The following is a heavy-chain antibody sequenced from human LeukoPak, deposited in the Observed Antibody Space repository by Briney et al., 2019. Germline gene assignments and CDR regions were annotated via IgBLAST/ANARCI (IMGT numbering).Heavy chain of an antibody. CDR2: IRYDGSNK. J-gene: IGHJ2*01. Sequence: GGSLRLSCAASGFTFSSYGMHWVRQAPGKGLEWVAFIRYDGSNKYYADSVKGRFTISRDNSKNTLYLQMNSLRAEDTAVYYCAKRPGDYWYFDLWGRGALVTVSS. D-gene: IGHD4-17*01. CDR3: AKRPGDYWYFDL. V-gene: IGHV3-30*02. CDR1: GFTFSSYG.